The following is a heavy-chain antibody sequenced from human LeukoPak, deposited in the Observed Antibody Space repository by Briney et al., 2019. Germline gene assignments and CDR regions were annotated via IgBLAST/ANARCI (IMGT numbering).Heavy chain of an antibody. J-gene: IGHJ4*02. CDR2: IYYSGST. CDR1: GGSISSYY. CDR3: ARDHDSSGLTN. Sequence: SETLSLTCTVSGGSISSYYWSWIRQPPGKGLEWIGYIYYSGSTNYNPSLKSRVTISVDTSKNQFSLKLSSVTAADTAVYYCARDHDSSGLTNWGQGTLVTVSS. V-gene: IGHV4-59*12. D-gene: IGHD3-22*01.